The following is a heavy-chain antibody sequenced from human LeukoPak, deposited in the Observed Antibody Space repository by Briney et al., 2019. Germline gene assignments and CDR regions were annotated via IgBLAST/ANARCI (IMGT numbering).Heavy chain of an antibody. CDR2: ISSSSSII. Sequence: GGSLRLSCAASGFTFSSYSMNWVRQAPGKGLEWVSYISSSSSIIYYADSVKGRFTIYRDNAKNSLYLQMNSLRAEDTTVYYGARRPGISDHWGQGTLVTVSS. V-gene: IGHV3-48*01. CDR1: GFTFSSYS. D-gene: IGHD2/OR15-2a*01. CDR3: ARRPGISDH. J-gene: IGHJ4*02.